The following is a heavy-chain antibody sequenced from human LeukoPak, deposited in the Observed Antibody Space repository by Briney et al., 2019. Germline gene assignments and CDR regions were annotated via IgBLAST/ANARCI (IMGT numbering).Heavy chain of an antibody. D-gene: IGHD2-15*01. CDR3: ARDCSGGSCLNWFDP. CDR1: GFTFSSYW. Sequence: GGSLRLSCAASGFTFSSYWMHWVRQAPGKGLVWVSRINSDWSSTSYADSVNGRFTISRDNAKNTLYLQMNSLRAEDTAVYYCARDCSGGSCLNWFDPWGQGTLVTVSS. V-gene: IGHV3-74*01. J-gene: IGHJ5*02. CDR2: INSDWSST.